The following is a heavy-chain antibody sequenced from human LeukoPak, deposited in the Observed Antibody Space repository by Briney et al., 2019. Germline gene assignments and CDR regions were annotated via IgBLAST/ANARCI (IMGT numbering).Heavy chain of an antibody. V-gene: IGHV4-4*08. CDR2: LYNNEDS. Sequence: SETLSLTCLVSGGSISSHYWSWIRQPPGKGLEWIGYLYNNEDSNYNPSLKSRVTMSVDTSNNQFSLKLGFVTAADTAVYYCAKTHYYGSGDYYNLNAFDVWGQGTMVTVSS. D-gene: IGHD3-10*01. CDR1: GGSISSHY. J-gene: IGHJ3*01. CDR3: AKTHYYGSGDYYNLNAFDV.